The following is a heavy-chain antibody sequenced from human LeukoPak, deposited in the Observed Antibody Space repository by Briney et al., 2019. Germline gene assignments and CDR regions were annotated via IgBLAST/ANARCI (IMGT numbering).Heavy chain of an antibody. D-gene: IGHD6-19*01. CDR3: ARQTGSSGWLAEYYYYMDV. CDR2: IYYSGSA. CDR1: GYSITRGSY. Sequence: TSETLSLTCTVSGYSITRGSYWGWIRQPPGKGLEWIGSIYYSGSAYYNPSLKSRVTISVDTSKNQFSLKLSSVTAADTAVYYCARQTGSSGWLAEYYYYMDVWGKGTTVTISS. J-gene: IGHJ6*03. V-gene: IGHV4-38-2*02.